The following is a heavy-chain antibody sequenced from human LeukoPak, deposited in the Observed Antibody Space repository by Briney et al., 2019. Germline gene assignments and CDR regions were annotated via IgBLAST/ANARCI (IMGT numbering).Heavy chain of an antibody. Sequence: PSETLSLTCAVYGGSFSGYYWSCIRQPPGKGLEWIGEINHSGSTNYNPSLKSRVTISVDTSKNQFSLKLSSVTAADTAVYYCARAVGRWYTGSSSLPSNYYYYGMDVWGQGTTVTVSS. V-gene: IGHV4-34*01. CDR1: GGSFSGYY. J-gene: IGHJ6*02. CDR2: INHSGST. D-gene: IGHD1-26*01. CDR3: ARAVGRWYTGSSSLPSNYYYYGMDV.